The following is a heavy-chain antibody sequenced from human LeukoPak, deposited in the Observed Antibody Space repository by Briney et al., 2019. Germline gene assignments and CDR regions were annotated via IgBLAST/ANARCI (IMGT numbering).Heavy chain of an antibody. J-gene: IGHJ4*02. V-gene: IGHV3-21*01. D-gene: IGHD4-23*01. CDR3: ARDPTVGGIYFDY. CDR2: ISSSSSYI. CDR1: GFTFSSYE. Sequence: GGSLRLSCAASGFTFSSYEMNWVRQAPGKGLEWVSSISSSSSYIYYADSVKGRFTISRDNAKNSLYLQMNSPRAEDTAVYYCARDPTVGGIYFDYWGQGTLVTVSS.